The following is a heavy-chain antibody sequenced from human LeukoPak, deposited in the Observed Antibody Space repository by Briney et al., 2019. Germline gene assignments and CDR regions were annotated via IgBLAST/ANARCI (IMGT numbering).Heavy chain of an antibody. D-gene: IGHD4-17*01. CDR2: INHSGST. J-gene: IGHJ1*01. CDR3: AGPTTVTTHYFQH. V-gene: IGHV4-34*01. Sequence: SETLSLTCAVYGGSFSGYYWSWIRQHPGKGLEWIGEINHSGSTNYNPSLKSRVTISVDTSKNQFSLKLSSVTAADTAVYYCAGPTTVTTHYFQHWGQGTLVTVSS. CDR1: GGSFSGYY.